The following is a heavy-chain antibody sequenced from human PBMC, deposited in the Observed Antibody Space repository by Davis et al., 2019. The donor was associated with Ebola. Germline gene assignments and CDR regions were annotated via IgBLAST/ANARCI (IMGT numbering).Heavy chain of an antibody. V-gene: IGHV1-3*01. CDR2: INAGNGNT. CDR1: GYTFTSYA. Sequence: AASVKVSCKASGYTFTSYAMHWVRQAPGQRLEWMGWINAGNGNTKYSQKFQGRVTITRDTSASTAYMELSSLRSEDTAVYYCARYDFWSGYSRYGMDVWGQGTTVTVSS. CDR3: ARYDFWSGYSRYGMDV. D-gene: IGHD3-3*01. J-gene: IGHJ6*02.